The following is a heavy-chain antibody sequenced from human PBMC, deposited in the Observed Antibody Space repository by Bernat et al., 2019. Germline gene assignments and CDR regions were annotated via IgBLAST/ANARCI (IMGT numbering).Heavy chain of an antibody. Sequence: QVQLVQSGAEVKKPGSSVKVSCKASGGTFSSYAISWVRQAPGQGLEWVGGIIPIFGTANYAQKFQGRVTITADESTSTAYMELSSLRSEDTAVYYCARDRSYGDRCYMDVWGKGTTVTVSS. CDR1: GGTFSSYA. CDR3: ARDRSYGDRCYMDV. CDR2: IIPIFGTA. J-gene: IGHJ6*03. D-gene: IGHD4-17*01. V-gene: IGHV1-69*01.